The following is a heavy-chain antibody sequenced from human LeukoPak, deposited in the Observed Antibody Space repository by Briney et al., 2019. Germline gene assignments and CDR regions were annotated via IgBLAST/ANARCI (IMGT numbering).Heavy chain of an antibody. Sequence: ASVKVSCKTSGYTFTTYDINWVRQAAGQGLEWIGWMNPNSGNTGYAQKFQGRVAMTRSTSISTAYMDLSSLRSDDTAVYYCARVNGPVDYWGQGTLVTVSS. CDR2: MNPNSGNT. D-gene: IGHD1-1*01. V-gene: IGHV1-8*01. CDR3: ARVNGPVDY. J-gene: IGHJ4*02. CDR1: GYTFTTYD.